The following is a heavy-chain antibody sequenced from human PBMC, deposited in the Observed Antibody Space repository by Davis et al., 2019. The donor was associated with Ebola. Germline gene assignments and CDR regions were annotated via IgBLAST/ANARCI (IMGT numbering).Heavy chain of an antibody. V-gene: IGHV3-23*01. D-gene: IGHD3-16*01. CDR3: AKRTGDRSYYFDF. CDR2: ISGSGGTT. J-gene: IGHJ4*02. Sequence: GESLKISCAASGFTFNTYAMSWVRQAPGKGLEWVSAISGSGGTTYYADSVKGRFTISRDSSKNTVYLQMSSLRVEDTAVYYCAKRTGDRSYYFDFWGQGTLVTVSS. CDR1: GFTFNTYA.